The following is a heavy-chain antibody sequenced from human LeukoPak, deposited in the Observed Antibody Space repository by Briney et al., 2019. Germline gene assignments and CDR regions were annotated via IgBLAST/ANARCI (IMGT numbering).Heavy chain of an antibody. CDR1: GGSISSGGYY. V-gene: IGHV4-39*07. CDR3: ARTRPVATTRTPFDY. J-gene: IGHJ4*02. Sequence: SETLSLTCTVSGGSISSGGYYWTWIRQPPGKGLEWIGEINHSGSTNYNPSLKSRVTISVDTSKSQFSLNLSSVTAADTAVYYCARTRPVATTRTPFDYWGQGTLVTVSS. CDR2: INHSGST. D-gene: IGHD5-12*01.